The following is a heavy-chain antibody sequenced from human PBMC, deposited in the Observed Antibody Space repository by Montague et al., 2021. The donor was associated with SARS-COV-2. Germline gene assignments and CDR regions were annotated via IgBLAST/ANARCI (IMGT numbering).Heavy chain of an antibody. CDR3: ARVGRQQLVRLSGMDV. D-gene: IGHD6-13*01. CDR1: GGSISSGGYY. CDR2: IYYSGST. J-gene: IGHJ6*02. Sequence: SETLSLTCTVSGGSISSGGYYWSWIRQHPGKGLEWIGGIYYSGSTYYNPSLKSRVTISVDTSKNQFSLKLSSVTAADAAVYYCARVGRQQLVRLSGMDVWGQGTTVTVSS. V-gene: IGHV4-39*07.